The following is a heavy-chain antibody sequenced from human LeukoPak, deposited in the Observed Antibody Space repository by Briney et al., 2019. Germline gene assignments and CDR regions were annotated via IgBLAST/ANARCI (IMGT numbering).Heavy chain of an antibody. CDR2: ISADNGNT. CDR1: GYIFTSYG. CDR3: ARDGYFDY. J-gene: IGHJ4*02. Sequence: GASVKVSCKASGYIFTSYGIGWVRQAPGQGLEWMGWISADNGNTNYAQNLQGGVTMTTDTSTSTAYMEVRSLKSDDTAVYYCARDGYFDYWGQGTLVTASS. V-gene: IGHV1-18*01.